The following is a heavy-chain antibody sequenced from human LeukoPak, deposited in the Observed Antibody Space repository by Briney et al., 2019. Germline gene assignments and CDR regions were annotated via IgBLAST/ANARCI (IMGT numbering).Heavy chain of an antibody. CDR2: IYYSGST. Sequence: SETLSLTCTVSGGSISSYYWSWIRQPPGKGLEGIGYIYYSGSTNYNPSLKSRVTISVDTSKNQFSLKLSSVTAADTAVYYCARDGFGYCSGGSCYGLDNWGQGTLVTVSS. D-gene: IGHD2-15*01. V-gene: IGHV4-59*01. CDR3: ARDGFGYCSGGSCYGLDN. J-gene: IGHJ4*01. CDR1: GGSISSYY.